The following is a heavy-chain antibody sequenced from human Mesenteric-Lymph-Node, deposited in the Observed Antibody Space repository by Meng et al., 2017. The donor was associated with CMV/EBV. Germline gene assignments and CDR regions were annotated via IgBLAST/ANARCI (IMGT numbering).Heavy chain of an antibody. V-gene: IGHV3-11*01. J-gene: IGHJ6*02. D-gene: IGHD2-21*01. CDR2: IGGVGGTT. CDR1: GFTFNAYA. Sequence: GGSLRLSCTASGFTFNAYAMSWVRQAPGKGLEWVSSIGGVGGTTFHADSVKGRFIISRDNAKNSLYLQMNSLRAEDTAVYYCARDFLNALFFYYYGMDVWGQGTTVTVSS. CDR3: ARDFLNALFFYYYGMDV.